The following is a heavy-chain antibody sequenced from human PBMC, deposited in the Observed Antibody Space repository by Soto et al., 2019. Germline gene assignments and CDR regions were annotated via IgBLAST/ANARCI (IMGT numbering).Heavy chain of an antibody. J-gene: IGHJ5*02. Sequence: QVQLVQSGAEVKKPGASVKVSCKASGYTFTGYYMHWVRQAPGQGLEWMGWINPNSGGTNYAQSFQGRVTMTRDTSVSTIYMELSRLTSDDTAVYYCARGGRHSSSTPSFDPWGQGTLVTVSS. CDR1: GYTFTGYY. CDR2: INPNSGGT. CDR3: ARGGRHSSSTPSFDP. D-gene: IGHD6-6*01. V-gene: IGHV1-2*02.